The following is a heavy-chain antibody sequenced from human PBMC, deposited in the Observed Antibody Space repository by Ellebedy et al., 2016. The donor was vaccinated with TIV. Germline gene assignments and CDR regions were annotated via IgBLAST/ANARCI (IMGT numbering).Heavy chain of an antibody. CDR2: VKQDGSEK. J-gene: IGHJ5*02. CDR3: ARGGFCSGGSCYSEWFDP. CDR1: GFTFSSYW. D-gene: IGHD2-15*01. V-gene: IGHV3-7*01. Sequence: GGSLRLSCAASGFTFSSYWMTWVRQAPGKGLEWVANVKQDGSEKYYVDSVKGRFTISRDNAKNSLYLQMNSLRAEDTAGYYCARGGFCSGGSCYSEWFDPWGQGTLVTVSS.